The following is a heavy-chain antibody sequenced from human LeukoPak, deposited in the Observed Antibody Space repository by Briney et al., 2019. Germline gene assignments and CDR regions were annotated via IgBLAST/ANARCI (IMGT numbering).Heavy chain of an antibody. Sequence: GGSLRLSCAASGFTFSSYSMNWVRQAPGKGLEWVSSISPSSSYIYYADSVKGRFTISRDNAKSSLYLQMNSLRAEDTAVYYCARVVLMVGAFDIWGQGTMVTVSS. V-gene: IGHV3-21*01. CDR2: ISPSSSYI. J-gene: IGHJ3*02. CDR3: ARVVLMVGAFDI. D-gene: IGHD2-8*01. CDR1: GFTFSSYS.